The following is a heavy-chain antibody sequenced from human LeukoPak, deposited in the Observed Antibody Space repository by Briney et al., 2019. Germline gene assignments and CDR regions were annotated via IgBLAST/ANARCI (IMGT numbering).Heavy chain of an antibody. D-gene: IGHD2-2*01. CDR2: INHSEST. J-gene: IGHJ1*01. V-gene: IGHV4-34*01. CDR1: GXSICSYY. Sequence: SETLSLTCIVSGXSICSYYGSWIRQPPGKGLEWIGEINHSESTNYNPSLKSRVTISVDTSKNQFSLKLSSVTAADTAVYYCARRTSHNAFGYWGQGTLVTVSS. CDR3: ARRTSHNAFGY.